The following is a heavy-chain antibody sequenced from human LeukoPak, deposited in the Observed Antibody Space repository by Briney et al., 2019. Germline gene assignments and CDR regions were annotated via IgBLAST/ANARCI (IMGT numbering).Heavy chain of an antibody. V-gene: IGHV1-46*01. CDR2: INPSGGST. CDR1: GYTFTSYY. D-gene: IGHD2-21*02. J-gene: IGHJ3*02. Sequence: ASVKVSCKASGYTFTSYYMHWVRQAPGQGLEWMGIINPSGGSTSYAQKFQGRVTMTRDTSTSTVYMELSSLRSEDTAVYYCARFAYCGGDCYSPNDAFDIWGQGTMVTVSS. CDR3: ARFAYCGGDCYSPNDAFDI.